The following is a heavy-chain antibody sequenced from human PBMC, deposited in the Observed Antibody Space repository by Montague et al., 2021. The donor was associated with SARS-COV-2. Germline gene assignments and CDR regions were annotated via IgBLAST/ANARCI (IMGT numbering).Heavy chain of an antibody. CDR2: INSDGSST. Sequence: SLRLSCAASGFIFRSYWMHWVRQAPGKGLVWVSRINSDGSSTTYADSVKGRFAISRDNAKNTLYLQMNSLRAEDTAVYYCARAPRRHYYDSTGFDAFDIWGQGTMVTVSS. CDR3: ARAPRRHYYDSTGFDAFDI. D-gene: IGHD3-22*01. CDR1: GFIFRSYW. V-gene: IGHV3-74*01. J-gene: IGHJ3*02.